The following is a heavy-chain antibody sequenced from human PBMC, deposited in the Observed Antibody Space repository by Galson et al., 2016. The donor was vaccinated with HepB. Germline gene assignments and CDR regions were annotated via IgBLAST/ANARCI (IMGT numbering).Heavy chain of an antibody. V-gene: IGHV3-30-3*01. D-gene: IGHD5-18*01. CDR1: GFTFSDYA. J-gene: IGHJ4*02. CDR2: IYLDGSKQ. Sequence: SLRLSCAGSGFTFSDYAMHWVRQAPGKGLEWVGLIYLDGSKQFYADSVKGRFTISRDNFKNTLYLQMNSLTTEDTAVYFCAREGRGYPYRFDYWGLGTLLIVSS. CDR3: AREGRGYPYRFDY.